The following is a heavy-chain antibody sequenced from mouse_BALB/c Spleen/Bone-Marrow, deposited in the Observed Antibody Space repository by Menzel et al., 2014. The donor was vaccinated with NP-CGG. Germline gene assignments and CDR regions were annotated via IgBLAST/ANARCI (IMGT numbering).Heavy chain of an antibody. V-gene: IGHV1-12*01. Sequence: SGAELVKTGASVKMSCKASGYTFTSYNMHWIEQTPGQGLEWIGAIYPGNGDTSYDQKFKGKATLTADKSSSTAYMLLSSLTSEDSAVYYCARNYYGYYYALDYWGQGTSVTVSS. CDR1: GYTFTSYN. D-gene: IGHD1-1*01. CDR3: ARNYYGYYYALDY. CDR2: IYPGNGDT. J-gene: IGHJ4*01.